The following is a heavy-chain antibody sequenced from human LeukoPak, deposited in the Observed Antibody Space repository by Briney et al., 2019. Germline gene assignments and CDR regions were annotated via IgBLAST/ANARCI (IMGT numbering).Heavy chain of an antibody. CDR1: GFTFSSYS. CDR3: ASDCTNGVCNGTDFDY. CDR2: VSSNGSSK. D-gene: IGHD2-8*01. J-gene: IGHJ4*02. V-gene: IGHV3-30*07. Sequence: QPGGSLSLSCAPSGFTFSSYSMHWVRQAAGKGLGCVAFVSSNGSSKYITDSVNGRFTLSTDNSKNTLYLQMNRLRAEDTAVYYCASDCTNGVCNGTDFDYWGQGTLVTVSS.